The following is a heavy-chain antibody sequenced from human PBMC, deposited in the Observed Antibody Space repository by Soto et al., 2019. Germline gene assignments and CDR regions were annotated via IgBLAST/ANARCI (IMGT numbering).Heavy chain of an antibody. CDR1: GFTFSIND. V-gene: IGHV3-30*18. CDR3: AKDHQTYNWDYLFDS. J-gene: IGHJ4*02. CDR2: ISNDGNNK. Sequence: GGSLRLSCAASGFTFSINDMHWVRQAPGRGLEWVAVISNDGNNKYYADSVKGRFTLSRDNSKNMVYLQMDSLRVEDTAVYYCAKDHQTYNWDYLFDSWGPGTLVTVSS. D-gene: IGHD1-7*01.